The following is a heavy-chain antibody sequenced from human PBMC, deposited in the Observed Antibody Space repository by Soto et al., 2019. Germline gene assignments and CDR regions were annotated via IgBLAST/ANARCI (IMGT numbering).Heavy chain of an antibody. V-gene: IGHV1-18*01. CDR3: ARSLGSGTGFDY. CDR1: GYTFSNYG. J-gene: IGHJ4*02. Sequence: ASVKVSCKASGYTFSNYGISWVRQAPGQGLELTAWISGYNGDTKNAQSLQGRVTVTTDTSTSTSYMELRSLRSDDTAIYYCARSLGSGTGFDYWGQGTLVTVSS. D-gene: IGHD3-10*01. CDR2: ISGYNGDT.